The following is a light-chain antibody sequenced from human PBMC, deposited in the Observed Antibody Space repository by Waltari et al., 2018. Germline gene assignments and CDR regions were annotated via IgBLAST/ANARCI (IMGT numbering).Light chain of an antibody. CDR2: WAS. CDR1: QSVLYSSKNKNY. V-gene: IGKV4-1*01. CDR3: QQYYNTPYT. Sequence: IPVTHHQDSLAVSLGERATINCKSSQSVLYSSKNKNYLAWFQQKPPQPPKLLIYWASTRESGVPDRFSGSGSGTDFTLTISSLQAEDVAVYYCQQYYNTPYTFGQGTKLEIK. J-gene: IGKJ2*01.